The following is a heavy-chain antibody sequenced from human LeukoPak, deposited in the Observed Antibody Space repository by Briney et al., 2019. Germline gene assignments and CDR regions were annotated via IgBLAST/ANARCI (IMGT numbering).Heavy chain of an antibody. D-gene: IGHD3-22*01. CDR3: ARRKSHYYDSSGYYYVYDAFDI. CDR2: IYYSGST. V-gene: IGHV4-59*08. CDR1: GGSISSYY. J-gene: IGHJ3*02. Sequence: SETLSLTCTVCGGSISSYYWSWIRQPPGKGLEWIGYIYYSGSTNYNPSLKSRFTISVDTSKNQFSLKLSSVTAADTAVYYCARRKSHYYDSSGYYYVYDAFDIWGQGTMVTVSS.